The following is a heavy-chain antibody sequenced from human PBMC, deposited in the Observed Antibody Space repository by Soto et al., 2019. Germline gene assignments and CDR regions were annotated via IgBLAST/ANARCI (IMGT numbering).Heavy chain of an antibody. D-gene: IGHD1-26*01. CDR1: GFALSDYY. J-gene: IGHJ6*02. V-gene: IGHV3-11*04. CDR3: ARGVGAGAYYYYGMDV. CDR2: ITSSATTI. Sequence: GGSLRLSCAGSGFALSDYYMNWIRQAPGKGLEWVAYITSSATTIFYADSVKGRFTISRDNAKNSLYLQMSSLTAEDTAVYYCARGVGAGAYYYYGMDVWGQGTTVTVSS.